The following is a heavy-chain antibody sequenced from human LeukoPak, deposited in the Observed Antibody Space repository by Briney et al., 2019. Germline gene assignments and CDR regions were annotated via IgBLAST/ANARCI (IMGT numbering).Heavy chain of an antibody. Sequence: GKSLRLSCAASGFTFSNYAMTWVRQAPGKGLEWVSAISGSGGSTYYADSVKGRFTISRDNSKNTLYLQMNSLRAEDTAVYYCAKSGGAVAGTGDYFDYWGQGTLVTVSS. CDR2: ISGSGGST. J-gene: IGHJ4*02. D-gene: IGHD6-19*01. CDR3: AKSGGAVAGTGDYFDY. CDR1: GFTFSNYA. V-gene: IGHV3-23*01.